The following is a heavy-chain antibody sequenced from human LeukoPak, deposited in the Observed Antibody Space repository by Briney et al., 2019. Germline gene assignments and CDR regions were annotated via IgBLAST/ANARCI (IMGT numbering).Heavy chain of an antibody. CDR2: IRSKAYGGTT. V-gene: IGHV3-49*04. CDR1: GFTFGDYE. CDR3: TREPLGYCRGGSCYHYYGMDV. Sequence: GGSLRLSCTASGFTFGDYEMSWVRQAPGKGLEWVSFIRSKAYGGTTEYAASVKGRITISRDDSKSIVYLQMNSLKTEDTAVYYCTREPLGYCRGGSCYHYYGMDVWGQGTTVTVSS. D-gene: IGHD2-15*01. J-gene: IGHJ6*02.